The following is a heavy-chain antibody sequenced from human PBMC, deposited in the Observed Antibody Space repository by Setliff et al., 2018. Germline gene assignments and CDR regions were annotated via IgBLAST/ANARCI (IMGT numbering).Heavy chain of an antibody. CDR1: GYTFTSYG. CDR2: ISGYDGSS. Sequence: ASVKVSCKASGYTFTSYGITWVRQAPGQGLEWIGWISGYDGSSNHVQKLQGRVIMTTDTSTNTAYMELRSLTSDDTAVYYCARDRSRGPNYLDPWGQGTQVTVSS. D-gene: IGHD1-7*01. J-gene: IGHJ5*02. V-gene: IGHV1-18*01. CDR3: ARDRSRGPNYLDP.